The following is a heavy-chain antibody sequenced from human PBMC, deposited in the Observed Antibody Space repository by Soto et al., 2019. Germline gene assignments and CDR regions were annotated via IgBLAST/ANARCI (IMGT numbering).Heavy chain of an antibody. CDR3: ASMVRGVMRFDY. V-gene: IGHV4-30-2*01. CDR2: IYHSGST. Sequence: QLQLQESGSGLVKPSQTLSLTCAVSGGSISSGGYSWSWIRQPPGKGLEWIGYIYHSGSTYYNPSLKSRVTIPVDRSKNQFSLKLSSVTAADTAVYYWASMVRGVMRFDYWGQGTLVTVSS. J-gene: IGHJ4*02. D-gene: IGHD3-10*01. CDR1: GGSISSGGYS.